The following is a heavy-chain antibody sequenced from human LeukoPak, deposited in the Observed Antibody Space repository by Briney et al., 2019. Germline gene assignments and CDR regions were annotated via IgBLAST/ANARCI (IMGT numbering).Heavy chain of an antibody. V-gene: IGHV3-11*04. CDR3: VRAYPPLRTSAAGDH. J-gene: IGHJ4*02. D-gene: IGHD6-25*01. Sequence: PGGSLRLSCVASGLTFTDYIFSWMRQAPGKGLEWVSYIGPRDKSIYYEDSVKGRFTISRDNAKNSLYLQMDSLRAEDTAVYYCVRAYPPLRTSAAGDHWGQGTLVTVSS. CDR2: IGPRDKSI. CDR1: GLTFTDYI.